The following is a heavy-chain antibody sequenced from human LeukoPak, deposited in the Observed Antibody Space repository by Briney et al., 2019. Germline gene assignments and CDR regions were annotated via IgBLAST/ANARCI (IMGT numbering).Heavy chain of an antibody. D-gene: IGHD5-12*01. J-gene: IGHJ4*02. Sequence: SETLSLTCAVYGQSFIGYYWSWIRQPPGKGLEWIGEINHSGSTNYNPSLKSRITISVDTSKNQFSLKLSSVTAADTAVYYCARTRYSGYDPFDYWGQGTLVTVSS. CDR1: GQSFIGYY. CDR2: INHSGST. CDR3: ARTRYSGYDPFDY. V-gene: IGHV4-34*01.